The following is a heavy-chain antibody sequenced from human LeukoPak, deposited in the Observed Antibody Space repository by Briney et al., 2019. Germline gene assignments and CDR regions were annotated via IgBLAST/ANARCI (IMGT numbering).Heavy chain of an antibody. Sequence: SETLSFTCTVSGGSISSYYWSWIRQPPGKGLEWIGYIYYSGSTNYNPSLKSRVTISVDTSKNQFSLKLSSVTAADTAVYYCAREFGYSGYDKYYYYYGMDVWGQGTTVTVSS. CDR1: GGSISSYY. D-gene: IGHD5-12*01. CDR3: AREFGYSGYDKYYYYYGMDV. J-gene: IGHJ6*02. CDR2: IYYSGST. V-gene: IGHV4-59*01.